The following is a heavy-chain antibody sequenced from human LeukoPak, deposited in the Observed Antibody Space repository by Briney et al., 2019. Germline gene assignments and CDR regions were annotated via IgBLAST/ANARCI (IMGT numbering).Heavy chain of an antibody. D-gene: IGHD1-26*01. Sequence: SETLSLTCAVYGGSFSGYYWSWIRQPPGKGLEWIGEINHSGSTNYNPSLKSRVTISVDTSKNQFSLKLSSVTAADTAVYYCARSKGGTYSWFDPWGQGTLVTVSS. V-gene: IGHV4-34*01. CDR3: ARSKGGTYSWFDP. CDR2: INHSGST. J-gene: IGHJ5*02. CDR1: GGSFSGYY.